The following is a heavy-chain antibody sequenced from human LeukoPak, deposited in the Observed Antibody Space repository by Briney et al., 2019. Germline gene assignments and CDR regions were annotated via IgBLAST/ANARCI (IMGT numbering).Heavy chain of an antibody. CDR1: GYTFTSYG. D-gene: IGHD2-2*01. CDR3: ARGDIVVVPAAYNWFDP. V-gene: IGHV1-18*01. CDR2: ISAYNGNT. J-gene: IGHJ5*02. Sequence: ASVKVSCKASGYTFTSYGISWVRQAPGQGLEWMGWISAYNGNTNYAQKLQGRVTMTTDTYTSTAYMELRSLRSDDTAVYYCARGDIVVVPAAYNWFDPWGQGTLVTVSS.